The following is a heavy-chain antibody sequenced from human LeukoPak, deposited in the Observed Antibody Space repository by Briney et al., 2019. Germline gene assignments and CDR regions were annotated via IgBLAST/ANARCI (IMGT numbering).Heavy chain of an antibody. J-gene: IGHJ3*02. CDR1: GYTFTGYY. Sequence: ASVKVSCKASGYTFTGYYMHWVRQAPGQGLEWMGWINPNSGGPNYAQKFQGRVTMTRDTSISTAYTEVSRLRSDGTAGYYCARGGYCSSTSCYDAFDIWGQGTMVTVSS. CDR2: INPNSGGP. CDR3: ARGGYCSSTSCYDAFDI. V-gene: IGHV1-2*02. D-gene: IGHD2-2*01.